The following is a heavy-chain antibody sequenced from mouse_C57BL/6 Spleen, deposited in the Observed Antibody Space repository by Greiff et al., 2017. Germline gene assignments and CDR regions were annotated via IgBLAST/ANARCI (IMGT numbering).Heavy chain of an antibody. V-gene: IGHV1-42*01. CDR1: GYSFTGYY. CDR2: INPSTGGT. Sequence: VQLQQSGPELVKPGASVKISCKASGYSFTGYYMNWVKQSPEKSLEWIGEINPSTGGTTYNQKFKAKATLTVDKSSSTAYMQLKSLTSEDSAVYYCGRRGSPYAMDYWGQGTSVTVSS. CDR3: GRRGSPYAMDY. J-gene: IGHJ4*01.